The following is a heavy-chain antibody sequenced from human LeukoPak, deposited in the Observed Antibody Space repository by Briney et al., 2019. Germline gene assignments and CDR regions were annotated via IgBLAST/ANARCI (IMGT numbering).Heavy chain of an antibody. V-gene: IGHV4-59*01. CDR1: GGSISSYY. Sequence: PSETLSLTCTVSGGSISSYYWSWIRQPPGKGLEWIGYIYYSGSTNYNPSLKSRVTISVDTSKNQFSLKLSSVTAADTAVYYCARNSHYCGGDCYHPIDAFDIWGQGTMVTVSS. D-gene: IGHD2-21*02. CDR3: ARNSHYCGGDCYHPIDAFDI. J-gene: IGHJ3*02. CDR2: IYYSGST.